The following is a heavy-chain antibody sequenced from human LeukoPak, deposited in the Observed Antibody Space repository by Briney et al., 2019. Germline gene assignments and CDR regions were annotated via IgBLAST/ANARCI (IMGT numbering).Heavy chain of an antibody. CDR1: GGSISSGNYY. Sequence: SETLSLTCTVSGGSISSGNYYWSWIREPAGKGLEWLGRIYTSGSTNYNPSLKTRVTISVDTSKNQFSLKVSSVTAADTAVYYCTRGAGSTTSNDAFDIWGQGTMVTVSS. V-gene: IGHV4-61*02. J-gene: IGHJ3*02. CDR2: IYTSGST. CDR3: TRGAGSTTSNDAFDI. D-gene: IGHD1-1*01.